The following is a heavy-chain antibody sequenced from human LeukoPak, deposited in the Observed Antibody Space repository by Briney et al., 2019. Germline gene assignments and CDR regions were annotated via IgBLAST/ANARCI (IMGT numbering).Heavy chain of an antibody. D-gene: IGHD4-17*01. CDR2: IYTSGTT. V-gene: IGHV4-61*02. Sequence: KSSQTLSLTCTVSGGSFSSGSYYWNWIRQPAGKGLEWIGRIYTSGTTNYNPSLKSRATLSVDTSTNHSTLKLSSVTAADTAVYYCARERDSGDPYLDYWGQGVLVTVSS. CDR3: ARERDSGDPYLDY. J-gene: IGHJ4*02. CDR1: GGSFSSGSYY.